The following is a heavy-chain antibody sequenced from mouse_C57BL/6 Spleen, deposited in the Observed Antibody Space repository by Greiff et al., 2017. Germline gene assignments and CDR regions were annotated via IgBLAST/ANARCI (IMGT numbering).Heavy chain of an antibody. D-gene: IGHD2-5*01. CDR1: GFTFSDYG. CDR3: ARRRPYYSNYHYAMDY. V-gene: IGHV5-17*01. J-gene: IGHJ4*01. Sequence: EVHLVESGGGLVKPGGSLKLSCAASGFTFSDYGMHWVRQAPEKGLEWVAYISSGSSTIYYADTVKGRFTISRDNAKNTLFLQMTSLRSEDTAMYYCARRRPYYSNYHYAMDYWGQGTSVTVSS. CDR2: ISSGSSTI.